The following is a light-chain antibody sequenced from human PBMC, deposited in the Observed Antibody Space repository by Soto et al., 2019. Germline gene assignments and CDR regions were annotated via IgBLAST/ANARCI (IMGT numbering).Light chain of an antibody. V-gene: IGKV1-9*01. J-gene: IGKJ1*01. CDR3: LQVKTFPRT. CDR1: QGISSF. CDR2: AAS. Sequence: IQLTQSPSSLSASVGDSVTITCRASQGISSFLAWYQQKPGKAPKLLIYAASTLQSGVPSRFSGSGSGTDFTLTISSLQPEDFATYYCLQVKTFPRTFGQGTRLEIK.